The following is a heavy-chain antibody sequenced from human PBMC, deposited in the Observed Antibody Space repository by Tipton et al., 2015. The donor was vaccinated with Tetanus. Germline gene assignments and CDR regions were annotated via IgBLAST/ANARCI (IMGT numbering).Heavy chain of an antibody. CDR2: IYYSGST. V-gene: IGHV4-39*07. Sequence: TLSLTCSVSGGSISTRSYYWGWIRQPPGKGLEWIGSIYYSGSTYYNPSLKSRVTISVDRSKNQFSLKLSSVTAADTAVYYCASGYYDFWSGYYGIDYWGQGTLVTVFS. CDR1: GGSISTRSYY. CDR3: ASGYYDFWSGYYGIDY. J-gene: IGHJ4*02. D-gene: IGHD3-3*01.